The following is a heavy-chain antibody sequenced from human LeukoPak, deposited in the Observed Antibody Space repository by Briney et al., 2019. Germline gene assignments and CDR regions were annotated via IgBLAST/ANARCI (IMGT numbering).Heavy chain of an antibody. CDR3: AKGIVVVPAAMVDY. Sequence: GGSLRLSCAASGFTFSSYAMSWVRQAPGKGLEWVSAISSSGGSTYYADSVKGRFTISRDSSKNTLYLQMNSLRAEDTAVYYCAKGIVVVPAAMVDYWGQGTLVTVSS. D-gene: IGHD2-2*01. V-gene: IGHV3-23*01. CDR1: GFTFSSYA. J-gene: IGHJ4*02. CDR2: ISSSGGST.